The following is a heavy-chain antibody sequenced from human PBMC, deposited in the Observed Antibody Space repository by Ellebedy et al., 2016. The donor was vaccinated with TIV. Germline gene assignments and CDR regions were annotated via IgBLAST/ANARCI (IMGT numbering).Heavy chain of an antibody. D-gene: IGHD3-10*01. CDR1: GGSFSGYY. J-gene: IGHJ1*01. CDR2: INHSGNS. CDR3: ARAPPTSGTLFY. V-gene: IGHV4-34*01. Sequence: SETLSLTXAVYGGSFSGYYWTWIRQPPGKGLEWIGEINHSGNSNYNPSLKSRVTISVDTSKNQFSLKLSSLTDVDTAFYYCARAPPTSGTLFYWGRGTQVTVSS.